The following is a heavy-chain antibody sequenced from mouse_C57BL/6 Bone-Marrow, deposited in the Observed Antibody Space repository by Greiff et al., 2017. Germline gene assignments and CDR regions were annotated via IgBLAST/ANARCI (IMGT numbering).Heavy chain of an antibody. CDR2: ISSGGSYT. V-gene: IGHV5-6*01. D-gene: IGHD2-5*01. CDR1: GFTFSSYG. CDR3: ARQGIVTLDY. J-gene: IGHJ2*01. Sequence: VQLKESGGDLVKPGGSLKLSCAASGFTFSSYGMSWVRQTPDKRLEWVATISSGGSYTYYPDSVKGRFTISRDNAKNTLYLQMSSLKSEDTAMYDGARQGIVTLDYWGQGTTLTVSS.